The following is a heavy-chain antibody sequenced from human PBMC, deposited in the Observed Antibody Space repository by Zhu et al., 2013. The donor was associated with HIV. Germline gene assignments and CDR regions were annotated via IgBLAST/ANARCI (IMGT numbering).Heavy chain of an antibody. V-gene: IGHV1-46*02. D-gene: IGHD1-1*01. CDR2: IDSSSGTT. CDR3: ARVVVRNDERAYYYMDF. J-gene: IGHJ6*03. CDR1: GYIFNTYS. Sequence: QVQLVQSAAEVKRPGASVTISCKASGYIFNTYSIHWTRQAPGQGPEWMGMIDSSSGTTNVAQKFQGRVTMTRDASTSTVHMKVSSLRSDDTAIYYCARVVVRNDERAYYYMDFWGKGTTVTVSS.